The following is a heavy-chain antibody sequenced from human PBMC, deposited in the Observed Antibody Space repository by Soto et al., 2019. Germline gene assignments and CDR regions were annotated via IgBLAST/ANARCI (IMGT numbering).Heavy chain of an antibody. V-gene: IGHV1-18*01. D-gene: IGHD3-16*01. J-gene: IGHJ5*02. Sequence: QVQLVQSGAEVKKPGASVKVSCKASGYTFTSYGISWERQAPGQGLEWMGWISAYNGNTNYAQKLQGRVTMTTDTSTSTAYIELRSLRSDDTAVYYCARDDVASNSGGRRHWFDPWGQGTLVAVSS. CDR2: ISAYNGNT. CDR1: GYTFTSYG. CDR3: ARDDVASNSGGRRHWFDP.